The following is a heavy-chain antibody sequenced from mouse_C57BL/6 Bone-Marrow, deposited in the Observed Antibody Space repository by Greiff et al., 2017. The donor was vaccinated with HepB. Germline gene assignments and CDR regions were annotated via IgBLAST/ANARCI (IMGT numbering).Heavy chain of an antibody. CDR1: GYTFTSYW. D-gene: IGHD1-2*01. V-gene: IGHV1-72*01. J-gene: IGHJ1*03. Sequence: QVQLKQPGAELVKPGASVKLSCKASGYTFTSYWMHWVKQRPGRGLEWIGRIDPNSGGTKYNEKFKSKATLTVDKPSSTAYMQLSSLTSEDSAVYYCARSDLALYYGPYWYFDVWGTGTTVTVSS. CDR2: IDPNSGGT. CDR3: ARSDLALYYGPYWYFDV.